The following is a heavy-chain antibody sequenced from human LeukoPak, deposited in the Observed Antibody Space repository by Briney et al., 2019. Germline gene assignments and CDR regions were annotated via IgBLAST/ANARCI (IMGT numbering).Heavy chain of an antibody. CDR2: IYYSGST. D-gene: IGHD6-19*01. Sequence: SETLSLTCTVSGGSINSYYWSWIRQPPGKGLEWIGYIYYSGSTNYNPSLKSRVTISVDTSKNQFSLKLSSVTAADTAVYYCARLAVAGTPDDYWGQGTLVTVSS. CDR3: ARLAVAGTPDDY. V-gene: IGHV4-59*01. CDR1: GGSINSYY. J-gene: IGHJ4*02.